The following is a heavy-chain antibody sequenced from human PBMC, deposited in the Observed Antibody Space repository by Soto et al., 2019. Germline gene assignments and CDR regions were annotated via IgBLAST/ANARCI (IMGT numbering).Heavy chain of an antibody. V-gene: IGHV3-74*01. CDR2: INSDGSST. D-gene: IGHD3-22*01. CDR1: GFTFSSYW. Sequence: EVQLVESGGGLVQPGGSLRLSCAASGFTFSSYWMHWVRQAPGKGLVWVSRINSDGSSTSYADSVKGRFTISRDNAKNTLYLQMNSLRAEDTAVYYCATAQAGSGYYLYYFDYWGQGTLVTVSS. CDR3: ATAQAGSGYYLYYFDY. J-gene: IGHJ4*02.